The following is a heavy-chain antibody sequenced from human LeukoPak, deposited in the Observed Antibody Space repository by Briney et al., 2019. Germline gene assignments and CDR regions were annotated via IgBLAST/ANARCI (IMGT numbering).Heavy chain of an antibody. CDR3: VRESVYGSRSYYSY. CDR1: GFTFSSYW. J-gene: IGHJ4*02. D-gene: IGHD3-10*01. V-gene: IGHV3-7*04. CDR2: IKQDGSEK. Sequence: GGSLRLSCAASGFTFSSYWMSWVRQAPGKGLEWVANIKQDGSEKFYVDSVKGRFTISRDNAKSSLYLQMNSLRAEDTAVYFCVRESVYGSRSYYSYWGQGTLVTVSS.